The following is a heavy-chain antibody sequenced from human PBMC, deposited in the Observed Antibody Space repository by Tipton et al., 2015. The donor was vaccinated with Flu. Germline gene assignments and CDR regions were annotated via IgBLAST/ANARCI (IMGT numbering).Heavy chain of an antibody. CDR3: ARHYYHGYTGVLSGGLDP. CDR2: FYEGGP. J-gene: IGHJ5*02. Sequence: TLSLTCFVSGGPISGYYWNWIRQSPGKGLEWPGYFYEGGPNYNPSLKSRLTISADTSKNQVSLWLISVTAADTAVYYCARHYYHGYTGVLSGGLDPWGQGTEVTVSS. CDR1: GGPISGYY. D-gene: IGHD2-2*02. V-gene: IGHV4-59*01.